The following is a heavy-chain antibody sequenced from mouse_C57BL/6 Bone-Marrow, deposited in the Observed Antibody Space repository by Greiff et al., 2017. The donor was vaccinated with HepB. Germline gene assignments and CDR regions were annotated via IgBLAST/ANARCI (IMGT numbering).Heavy chain of an antibody. D-gene: IGHD2-4*01. Sequence: EVHLVESGGDLVKPGGSLKLSCAASGFTFSSYGMSWVRQTPDKRLEWVATISSGGSYTYYPDSVKGRFTISRDNAKNTLYLQMSSLKSEDTAMYYCARHYYDPSYWGQGTLVTVSA. CDR1: GFTFSSYG. CDR3: ARHYYDPSY. CDR2: ISSGGSYT. J-gene: IGHJ3*01. V-gene: IGHV5-6*01.